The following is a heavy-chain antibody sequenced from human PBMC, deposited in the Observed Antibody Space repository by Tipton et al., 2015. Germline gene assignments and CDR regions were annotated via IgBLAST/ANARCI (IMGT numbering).Heavy chain of an antibody. CDR2: INPSGDSA. J-gene: IGHJ3*02. Sequence: QSGAEVKKPGASVKVSCKASGYFFTGYYVHWVRQAPGQGLEWMGLINPSGDSASYAQPFQGRVTMTSDTSTSTLYMELSSLRCEDTAVYYCAGGKGAGGDALDIWGQGTVVTVSS. CDR3: AGGKGAGGDALDI. D-gene: IGHD4-23*01. V-gene: IGHV1-46*01. CDR1: GYFFTGYY.